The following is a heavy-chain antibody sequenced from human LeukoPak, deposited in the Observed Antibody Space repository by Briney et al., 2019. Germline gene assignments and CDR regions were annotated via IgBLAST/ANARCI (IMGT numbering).Heavy chain of an antibody. J-gene: IGHJ5*02. CDR3: ARFIAAAGIGWFDP. CDR1: GFTFSDYY. Sequence: GGSLRLSCAASGFTFSDYYMSWIRQAPGKGLEWVSYISSSGSTIHYADSVKGRFTISRDNAKNSLYLQMNSLRAEDTAVYYCARFIAAAGIGWFDPWGQGTLVTVSS. V-gene: IGHV3-11*01. CDR2: ISSSGSTI. D-gene: IGHD6-13*01.